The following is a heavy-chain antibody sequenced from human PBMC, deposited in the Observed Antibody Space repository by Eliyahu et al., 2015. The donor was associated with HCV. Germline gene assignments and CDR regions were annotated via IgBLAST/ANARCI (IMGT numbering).Heavy chain of an antibody. CDR1: GFTFSSYA. CDR3: AKDSAPSLPYGDYHLGAFDI. D-gene: IGHD4-17*01. J-gene: IGHJ3*02. Sequence: EVQLLESGGGLVQPGGSLRLSCAASGFTFSSYAMXWVRQAPGKGLEWVSAISGSGGSTYYADSVKGRFTISRDNSKNTLYLQMNSLRAEDTAVYYCAKDSAPSLPYGDYHLGAFDIWGQGTMVTVSS. V-gene: IGHV3-23*01. CDR2: ISGSGGST.